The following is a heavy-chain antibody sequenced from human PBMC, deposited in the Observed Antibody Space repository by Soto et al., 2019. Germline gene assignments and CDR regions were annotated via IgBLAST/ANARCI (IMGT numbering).Heavy chain of an antibody. V-gene: IGHV1-3*05. CDR1: GYTFTTYA. Sequence: QVQLVQSAAEEKKPGASVKVSCKASGYTFTTYAIHWVRQAPGQSLEWMGWFHAGNGNTKYSQNFQGRVTITRDTSASTAYMELSGLRSEDTAVYYCARESGSSGWYHFDYWGQGTLATVSS. J-gene: IGHJ4*02. D-gene: IGHD6-19*01. CDR2: FHAGNGNT. CDR3: ARESGSSGWYHFDY.